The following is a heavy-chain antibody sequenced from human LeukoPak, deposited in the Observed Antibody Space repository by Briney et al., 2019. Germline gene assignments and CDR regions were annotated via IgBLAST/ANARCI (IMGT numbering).Heavy chain of an antibody. D-gene: IGHD2-21*01. J-gene: IGHJ3*02. CDR3: ARLWWGLAFDI. CDR1: GGSFSGYY. V-gene: IGHV4-34*01. CDR2: INHSGST. Sequence: PSETLSLTCAVYGGSFSGYYWSWIRQPPGKGLEGIGEINHSGSTNYNPSLKSRVTISVDTSKNQFSLKLSSVTAADTAVYYCARLWWGLAFDIWGQGTMVTVSS.